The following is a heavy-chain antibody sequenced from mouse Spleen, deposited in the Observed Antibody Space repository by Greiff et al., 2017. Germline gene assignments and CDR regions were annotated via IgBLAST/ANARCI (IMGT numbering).Heavy chain of an antibody. V-gene: IGHV1-18*01. CDR3: ARSDGILYAMDY. CDR1: GYTFTDYN. J-gene: IGHJ4*01. Sequence: VQLQQPGPELVKPGASVKIPCKASGYTFTDYNMDWVKQSHGKSLEWIGDINPNNGGTIYNQKFKGKATLTVDKSSSTAYMELRSLTSEDTAVYYCARSDGILYAMDYWGQGTSVTVSS. CDR2: INPNNGGT.